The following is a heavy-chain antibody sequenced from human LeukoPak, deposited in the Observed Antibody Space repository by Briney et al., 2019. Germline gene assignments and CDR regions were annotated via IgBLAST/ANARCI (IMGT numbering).Heavy chain of an antibody. Sequence: GGSLRLSCAASGFTFSPYAMSWVRQAPGKGLHWVSSISVSGGTTYYAESVKGRFTISRDNSKNTLFLQMNGLRAEGTAVYYCAKGSSGSYFGQGTLVTVSS. D-gene: IGHD1-26*01. CDR2: ISVSGGTT. V-gene: IGHV3-23*01. J-gene: IGHJ4*02. CDR3: AKGSSGSY. CDR1: GFTFSPYA.